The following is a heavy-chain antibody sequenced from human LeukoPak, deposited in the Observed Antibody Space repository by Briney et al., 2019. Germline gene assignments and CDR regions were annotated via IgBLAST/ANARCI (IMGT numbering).Heavy chain of an antibody. Sequence: APVKVSCKASGYTFTGYYMHWVRQAPGQGLEWMGWINPNSGGTNYAQKFQGRVTMTRDASMSTAYMELTRLTSDDTAVYYCVREGEGPLSKDFDYWGQGTLVTVSS. V-gene: IGHV1-2*02. D-gene: IGHD2/OR15-2a*01. J-gene: IGHJ4*02. CDR2: INPNSGGT. CDR3: VREGEGPLSKDFDY. CDR1: GYTFTGYY.